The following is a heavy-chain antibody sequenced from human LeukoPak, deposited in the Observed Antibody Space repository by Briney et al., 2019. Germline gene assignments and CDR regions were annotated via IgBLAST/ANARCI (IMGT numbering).Heavy chain of an antibody. Sequence: PSETPSLTCTVSGYSISNGYYWGWMRQPPGKGLEWIGSIYHSGRTHYNPSLKSRVIISVDTSKNYFSLKLSSVTAADTAMYYCARAETYSDVWSGSAGGGKGNYLDYWGQGTLVTVSS. CDR1: GYSISNGYY. D-gene: IGHD3-3*01. V-gene: IGHV4-38-2*02. CDR3: ARAETYSDVWSGSAGGGKGNYLDY. CDR2: IYHSGRT. J-gene: IGHJ4*02.